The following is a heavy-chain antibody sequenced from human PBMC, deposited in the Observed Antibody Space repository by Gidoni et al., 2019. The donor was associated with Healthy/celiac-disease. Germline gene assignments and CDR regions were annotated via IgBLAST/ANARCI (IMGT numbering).Heavy chain of an antibody. CDR2: ISSSSSYI. CDR1: AFTFSSYS. Sequence: EVQLVESGGGLVKPGGSLRLSCAASAFTFSSYSMNWVRQAPGKGLECVSSISSSSSYIYYADSVKGRFTISRDNAKNSLYLQMNSLRAEDTAVYYCARPGARHVLRFLEWLVWGQGTLVTVSS. J-gene: IGHJ4*02. D-gene: IGHD3-3*01. CDR3: ARPGARHVLRFLEWLV. V-gene: IGHV3-21*01.